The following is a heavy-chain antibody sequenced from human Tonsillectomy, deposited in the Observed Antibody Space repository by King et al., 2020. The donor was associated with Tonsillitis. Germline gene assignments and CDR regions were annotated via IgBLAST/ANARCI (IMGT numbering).Heavy chain of an antibody. Sequence: QLVQSGAEVKKPGSSVKVSCKASGGTFNNYAFSWVRQAPGQGLAWMGRIIPLLDITDYAHNFQGRVTITADKSTTTVYMALSSLRSEDTAVYYCATSPAIGVYFDYWGRGTLVAVSS. J-gene: IGHJ4*02. CDR3: ATSPAIGVYFDY. CDR1: GGTFNNYA. D-gene: IGHD2-2*02. V-gene: IGHV1-69*04. CDR2: IIPLLDIT.